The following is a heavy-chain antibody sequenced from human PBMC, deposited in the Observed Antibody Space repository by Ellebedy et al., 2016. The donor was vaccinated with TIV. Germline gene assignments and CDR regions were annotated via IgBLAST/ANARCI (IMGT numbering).Heavy chain of an antibody. V-gene: IGHV4-30-4*01. Sequence: SCTVSGDSISSGDYYWSWIRQPPGKGLEWIGYIYYSGSTYYNPSLKSRVTISGDTSKNQFSLKLSSVTAADTAVYFCVRASTFGGVIAVEYWGQGTLVTVSS. CDR2: IYYSGST. J-gene: IGHJ4*02. CDR1: GDSISSGDYY. CDR3: VRASTFGGVIAVEY. D-gene: IGHD3-16*02.